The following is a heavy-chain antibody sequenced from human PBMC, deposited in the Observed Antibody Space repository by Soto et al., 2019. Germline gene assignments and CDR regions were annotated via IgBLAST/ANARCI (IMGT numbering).Heavy chain of an antibody. J-gene: IGHJ5*01. Sequence: VQLVESGGGVVQPGTSLRLSCVVSGFTLSNTGVHWVRQAPGKGLEWVAMIAHNGFSQFYVDSVKGRFTISRDNSKNTVYLQMHSLRPEDTSVYYCAKDWGSSGWFNWFDSWGQGTLVTVSS. CDR2: IAHNGFSQ. CDR1: GFTLSNTG. V-gene: IGHV3-30*18. D-gene: IGHD6-19*01. CDR3: AKDWGSSGWFNWFDS.